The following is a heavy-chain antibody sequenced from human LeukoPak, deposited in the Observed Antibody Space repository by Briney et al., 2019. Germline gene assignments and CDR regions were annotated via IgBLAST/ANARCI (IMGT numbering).Heavy chain of an antibody. J-gene: IGHJ4*02. V-gene: IGHV4-61*02. CDR1: GGSISSGNYH. CDR2: IYTSGST. D-gene: IGHD3-10*01. Sequence: SETLSLTCTVSGGSISSGNYHWTWIRQPAGKRLEWIERIYTSGSTNYNPSLKSQVTISGVPPKNQFSLKLSSVTAAGTAVYYCARETEELPYYSDYWGQGTLVTVSS. CDR3: ARETEELPYYSDY.